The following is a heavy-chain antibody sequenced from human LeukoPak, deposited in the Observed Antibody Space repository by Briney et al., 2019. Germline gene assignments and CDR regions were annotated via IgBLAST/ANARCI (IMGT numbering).Heavy chain of an antibody. CDR3: ARHFIIAVAGANPTYAFDI. Sequence: KPSETLSLTCTVSGGSISSSSYYWGWIRQPPGKGLEWIGSIYYSGSTYYNPSLKSRVTISVDTSKNQFSLKLSSVTAADTAVYYCARHFIIAVAGANPTYAFDIWGQGTMVTVSS. CDR2: IYYSGST. CDR1: GGSISSSSYY. D-gene: IGHD6-19*01. V-gene: IGHV4-39*01. J-gene: IGHJ3*02.